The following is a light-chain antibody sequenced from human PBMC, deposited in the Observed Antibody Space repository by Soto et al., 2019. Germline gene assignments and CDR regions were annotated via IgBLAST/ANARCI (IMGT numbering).Light chain of an antibody. Sequence: EIVLTQSPATLSLSPRERATLSCRASQSIGLSIAWYQHKPGQAHRLLIFDASQRATGIQARFSGSGSGTDFTLSIISLEPEDFAVYYCQQRTYRPPWTFCQGTKGESK. J-gene: IGKJ1*01. CDR1: QSIGLS. CDR2: DAS. V-gene: IGKV3-11*01. CDR3: QQRTYRPPWT.